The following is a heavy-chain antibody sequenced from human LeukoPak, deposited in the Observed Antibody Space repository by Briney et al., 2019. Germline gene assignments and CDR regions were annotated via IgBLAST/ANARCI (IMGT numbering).Heavy chain of an antibody. D-gene: IGHD3-3*01. Sequence: PSETLSLTCTVSGGSISSYYWSWIRQPPGKGLEWIGYIYYSGSTNYNPSLKSRVTISVDTSKNQFSLKLSSVTAADTAVYYCARIVYYDFWSGQNWFDPWGRGTLVTVSS. J-gene: IGHJ5*02. V-gene: IGHV4-59*08. CDR2: IYYSGST. CDR3: ARIVYYDFWSGQNWFDP. CDR1: GGSISSYY.